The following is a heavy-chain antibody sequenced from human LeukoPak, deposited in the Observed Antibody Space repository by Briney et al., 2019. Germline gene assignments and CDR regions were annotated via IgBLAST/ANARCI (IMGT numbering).Heavy chain of an antibody. V-gene: IGHV4-59*01. J-gene: IGHJ4*02. CDR3: ARGESYFDH. CDR1: GGSISSYY. Sequence: SETLSLTCTVSGGSISSYYWSWIRQPPGKGLEWIGYIYSSGSTTYNPSLKSRVTISVDTSKNQFSLKPTSMTATDTAVYYCARGESYFDHWGQGTLVTVSS. CDR2: IYSSGST.